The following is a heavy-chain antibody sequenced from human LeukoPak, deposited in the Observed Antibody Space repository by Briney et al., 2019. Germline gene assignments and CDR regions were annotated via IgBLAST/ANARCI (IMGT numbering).Heavy chain of an antibody. Sequence: GASVKVSCKASGGTFSSYAISWVRQAPGQGLEWMGGIIPIFGTANYAQKFQGRVTITADESTSTAHMELSSLRSEDTAVYYCARDMGSDYGDYRWAYYYYYMDVWGKGTTVTVSS. CDR2: IIPIFGTA. J-gene: IGHJ6*03. V-gene: IGHV1-69*13. CDR3: ARDMGSDYGDYRWAYYYYYMDV. D-gene: IGHD4-17*01. CDR1: GGTFSSYA.